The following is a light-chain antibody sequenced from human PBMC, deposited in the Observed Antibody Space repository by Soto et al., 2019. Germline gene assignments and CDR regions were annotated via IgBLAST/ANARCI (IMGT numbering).Light chain of an antibody. CDR3: QKYNTYSWT. CDR1: QSISNR. V-gene: IGKV1-5*03. Sequence: DIQMTQFPSTLSASVGDRVTITCRASQSISNRLAWFQQKSGEAPNLLIHKASSLESGVPSRFSGSGSGTEFTLTISSLQPDDFATYYCQKYNTYSWTFGQETKV. J-gene: IGKJ1*01. CDR2: KAS.